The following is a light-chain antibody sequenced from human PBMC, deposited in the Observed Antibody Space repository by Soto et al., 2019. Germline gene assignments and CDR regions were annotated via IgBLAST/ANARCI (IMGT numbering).Light chain of an antibody. CDR1: QSVINSY. Sequence: ETVLTQSPGILSLSPGERATLYCRASQSVINSYLAWYQQTPGQAPRLLIYGASTRATGTPDRFSDSGSGTDFTLTISRLEPEDSAVYYCQQYGSSVYTFGQGTKLEIK. J-gene: IGKJ2*01. CDR2: GAS. V-gene: IGKV3-20*01. CDR3: QQYGSSVYT.